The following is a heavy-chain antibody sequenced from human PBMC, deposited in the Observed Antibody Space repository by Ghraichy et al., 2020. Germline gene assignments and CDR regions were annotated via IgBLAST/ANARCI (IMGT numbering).Heavy chain of an antibody. CDR3: AHSPYCGGHCRHFDY. V-gene: IGHV2-5*02. D-gene: IGHD2-21*01. CDR2: IYWDDDK. CDR1: GFSLSRVG. J-gene: IGHJ4*02. Sequence: SGPTLVKPTQTLTLTCTFSGFSLSRVGVGWIRQPPGKALEWLALIYWDDDKRYSPSLKSRLTITKDTSKNQVVLTMTNMDPVDTATYHCAHSPYCGGHCRHFDYWGPGTLVTVSS.